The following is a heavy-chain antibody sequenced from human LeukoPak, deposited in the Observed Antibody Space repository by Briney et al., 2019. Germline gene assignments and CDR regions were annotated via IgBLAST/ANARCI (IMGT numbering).Heavy chain of an antibody. Sequence: SETLSLTCAVYGGSFSGYYWSWIRQPPGKGMEWIGEINHSGSTNYNPSLKSRVTISVDTSKNQFSLKLSSVTAADTAVYYCARLEVVTPPYYFDYWGQGTLVTVSS. V-gene: IGHV4-34*01. CDR3: ARLEVVTPPYYFDY. CDR2: INHSGST. J-gene: IGHJ4*02. CDR1: GGSFSGYY. D-gene: IGHD4-23*01.